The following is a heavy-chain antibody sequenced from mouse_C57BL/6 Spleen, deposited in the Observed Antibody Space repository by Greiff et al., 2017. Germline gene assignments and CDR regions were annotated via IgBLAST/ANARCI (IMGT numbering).Heavy chain of an antibody. J-gene: IGHJ4*01. Sequence: EVKLVESGGGLVQPGESLKLSCESNEYEFPSHDMSWVRKTPEKRLELVAAINSDGGSTYYPDTMERRFIISRDNTKKTLYLPMSSLRSEDTALYYCARLSTGTLGAMDDWGQGTSVTVSS. CDR1: EYEFPSHD. CDR3: ARLSTGTLGAMDD. D-gene: IGHD4-1*01. V-gene: IGHV5-2*01. CDR2: INSDGGST.